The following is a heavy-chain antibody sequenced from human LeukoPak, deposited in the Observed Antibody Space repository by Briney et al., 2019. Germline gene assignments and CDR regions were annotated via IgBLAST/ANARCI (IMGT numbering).Heavy chain of an antibody. V-gene: IGHV3-74*01. CDR1: GFTFSSYW. CDR2: INSDGSST. J-gene: IGHJ4*02. Sequence: GGSLRLSCAASGFTFSSYWMHWVRQAPGKGLVWVSRINSDGSSTSYADSVKGRFTISRDNSKNTLYLQMNSLRAEDTAVYYCATPIAVAGSFDYWGQGTLVTVSS. D-gene: IGHD6-19*01. CDR3: ATPIAVAGSFDY.